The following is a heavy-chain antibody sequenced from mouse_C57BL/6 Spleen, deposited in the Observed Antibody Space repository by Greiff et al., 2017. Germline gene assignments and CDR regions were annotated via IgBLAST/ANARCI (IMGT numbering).Heavy chain of an antibody. CDR1: GYSITSGYY. CDR3: ARLGGNYLFFDY. J-gene: IGHJ2*01. CDR2: ISYDGSN. Sequence: EVKLQESGPGLVKPSQSLSLTCSVTGYSITSGYYWNWIRQFPGNKLEWMGYISYDGSNNYNPSLKNRISITRDTSKNQFFLKLNSVTTEDTATYYCARLGGNYLFFDYWGQGTTLTVSS. D-gene: IGHD2-1*01. V-gene: IGHV3-6*01.